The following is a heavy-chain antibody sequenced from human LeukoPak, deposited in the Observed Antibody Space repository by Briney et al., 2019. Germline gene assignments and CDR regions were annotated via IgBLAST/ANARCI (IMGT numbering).Heavy chain of an antibody. CDR3: ARGSTSMVRLFDP. D-gene: IGHD3-10*01. CDR1: GFTFSSYS. V-gene: IGHV3-48*01. Sequence: GRSLRLSCAASGFTFSSYSMNWVRQAPGKGLEWVSYISSSSSTIYYADSVKGRFTISRDNAKNSLYLQMNSLRAEDTAVYYCARGSTSMVRLFDPWGQGTLVTVSS. CDR2: ISSSSSTI. J-gene: IGHJ5*02.